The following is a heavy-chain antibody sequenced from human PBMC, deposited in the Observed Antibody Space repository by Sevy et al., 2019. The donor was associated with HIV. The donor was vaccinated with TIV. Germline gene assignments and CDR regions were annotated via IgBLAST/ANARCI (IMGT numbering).Heavy chain of an antibody. CDR2: KKGDGSDN. CDR3: AHETFGRFES. Sequence: GGPLNPSGEAPELTFGPNWLNWSRRAPGKGRGGVANKKGDGSDNHYVDSVEGRLTISRDNAKNLLYLQMNSLRVEDTAVYYCAHETFGRFESWGQGTLVTVSS. D-gene: IGHD3-16*01. V-gene: IGHV3-7*01. CDR1: ELTFGPNW. J-gene: IGHJ4*02.